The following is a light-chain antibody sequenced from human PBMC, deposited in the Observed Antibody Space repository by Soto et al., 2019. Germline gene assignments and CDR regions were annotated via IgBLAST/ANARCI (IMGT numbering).Light chain of an antibody. J-gene: IGLJ2*01. CDR2: EAS. CDR1: SNDVGTYNL. CDR3: CSCGRSVV. Sequence: QSALTQPASVSGSPGQSITISCTGISNDVGTYNLVSWYQHHPGKAPKLIIYEASKRPSGVPNRFSGSKSGNTASLTISGLHAEDEADYYRCSCGRSVVFGGGTKVTVL. V-gene: IGLV2-23*01.